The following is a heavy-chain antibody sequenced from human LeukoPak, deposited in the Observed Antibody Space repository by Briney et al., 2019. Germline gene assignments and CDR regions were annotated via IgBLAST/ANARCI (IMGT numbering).Heavy chain of an antibody. CDR3: ARHQLPYSSSWDFDY. CDR2: IIPIFGTA. V-gene: IGHV1-69*13. Sequence: GASVKVSCKASGYTFTSYGISWVRQAPGQGLEWMGWIIPIFGTANYAQKFQGRVTITADESTSTAYMELSSLRSEDTAVYYCARHQLPYSSSWDFDYWGQGTLVTVSS. CDR1: GYTFTSYG. D-gene: IGHD6-6*01. J-gene: IGHJ4*02.